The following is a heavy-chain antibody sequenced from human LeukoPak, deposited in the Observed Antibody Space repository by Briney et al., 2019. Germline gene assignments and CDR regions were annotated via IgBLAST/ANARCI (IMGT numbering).Heavy chain of an antibody. CDR1: GGSISSSSYY. Sequence: SETLSLTCTVSGGSISSSSYYWGWVRQPPGRGLEWIGSNYYSGSTYYNPSLKSRLTISVDTSKNQFSLKLSSVTAADTAVYYCARPVAGTDYFDYWGQGTLVTVSS. J-gene: IGHJ4*02. D-gene: IGHD6-19*01. CDR2: NYYSGST. V-gene: IGHV4-39*01. CDR3: ARPVAGTDYFDY.